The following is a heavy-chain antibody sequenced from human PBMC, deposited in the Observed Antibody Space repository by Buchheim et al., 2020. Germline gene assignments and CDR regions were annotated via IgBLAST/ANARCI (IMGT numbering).Heavy chain of an antibody. CDR2: INHSGST. D-gene: IGHD2-15*01. Sequence: QVQLQQWGAGLLKPSETLSLTCAVYGGSFSGYYWSWIRQPPGKGLEWIGEINHSGSTNYNPSLKSRVTISVDTSKNQFSLKLSSVTAADTAVYYCARDNRGGRAVVVVVDYFDYWGQGTL. CDR1: GGSFSGYY. V-gene: IGHV4-34*01. J-gene: IGHJ4*02. CDR3: ARDNRGGRAVVVVVDYFDY.